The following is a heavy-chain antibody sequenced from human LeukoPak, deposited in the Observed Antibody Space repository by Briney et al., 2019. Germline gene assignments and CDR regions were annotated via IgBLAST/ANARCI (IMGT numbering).Heavy chain of an antibody. CDR1: GFTFSDYY. J-gene: IGHJ6*03. V-gene: IGHV4-4*07. CDR3: ASTPFNYVWGTLTKDYYYMDV. CDR2: IYTSGST. Sequence: GSLRLSCAASGFTFSDYYMSWIRQPAGKGLEWIGRIYTSGSTNYNPSLKSRVTMSVDTSKNQFSLKLSSVTAADTAVYYCASTPFNYVWGTLTKDYYYMDVWGKGTTVTVSS. D-gene: IGHD3-16*01.